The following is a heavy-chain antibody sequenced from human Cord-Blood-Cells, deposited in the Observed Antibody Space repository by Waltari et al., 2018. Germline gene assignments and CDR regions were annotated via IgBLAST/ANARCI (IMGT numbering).Heavy chain of an antibody. CDR2: IYHSGCT. V-gene: IGHV4-38-2*01. CDR3: ARVSSNWVDY. J-gene: IGHJ4*02. Sequence: QVQLQESGPGLVKPSETLSLTCAVSGYSISSGYYWGWIRQPPGKGLEWIGSIYHSGCTYYNPALKSRVTISVDTSKNQFSLKLSSVTAADTAVYYCARVSSNWVDYWGQGTLVTVSS. D-gene: IGHD7-27*01. CDR1: GYSISSGYY.